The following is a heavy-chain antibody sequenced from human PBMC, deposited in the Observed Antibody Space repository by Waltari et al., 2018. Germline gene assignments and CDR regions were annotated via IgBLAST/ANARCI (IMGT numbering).Heavy chain of an antibody. V-gene: IGHV4-61*02. CDR3: AREYHSSSTIHFDY. Sequence: QVQLQESGPGLVKPSQTLSLTCTVSGGSISSGSYYWSWIRQPAGKGLEWIGRIYTSGSTNYNPSLKSRVTISVDTSKNQFSLKLSSVTAADTAVYYCAREYHSSSTIHFDYWGQGTLVIVSS. CDR2: IYTSGST. CDR1: GGSISSGSYY. D-gene: IGHD6-6*01. J-gene: IGHJ4*02.